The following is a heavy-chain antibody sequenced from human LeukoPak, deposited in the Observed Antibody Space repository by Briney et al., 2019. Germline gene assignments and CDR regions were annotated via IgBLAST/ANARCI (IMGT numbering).Heavy chain of an antibody. CDR3: AKDFGSYLGAFDI. CDR1: GFTFSSYG. CDR2: TWYDGSNK. J-gene: IGHJ3*02. V-gene: IGHV3-33*06. D-gene: IGHD1-26*01. Sequence: GGSLRLSCAASGFTFSSYGMHWVRQAPGKGLEWVAVTWYDGSNKYYADSVKGRFTISRDNSKNTLYLQMNSLRAEDTAVYYCAKDFGSYLGAFDIWGQGTMVTVSS.